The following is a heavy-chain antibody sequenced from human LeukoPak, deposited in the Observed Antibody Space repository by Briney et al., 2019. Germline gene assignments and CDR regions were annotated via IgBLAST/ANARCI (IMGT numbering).Heavy chain of an antibody. CDR1: GGSINSGTLS. CDR3: ARDRTFDRTFDY. V-gene: IGHV4-61*09. J-gene: IGHJ4*02. Sequence: PSETLSLTCTVSGGSINSGTLSWSWIRQPAGKGLEWIGHIYSSGSTNYNPSLKSRVTMSLDMSKNQLSLNLRSVTAADTAVYYCARDRTFDRTFDYWGQGTLVTVSS. D-gene: IGHD3-22*01. CDR2: IYSSGST.